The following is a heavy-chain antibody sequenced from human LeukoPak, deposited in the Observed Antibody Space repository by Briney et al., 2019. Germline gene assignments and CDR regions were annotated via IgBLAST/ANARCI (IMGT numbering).Heavy chain of an antibody. V-gene: IGHV1-58*02. CDR3: VADPYYDRSGPPRWFDP. J-gene: IGHJ5*02. D-gene: IGHD3-22*01. CDR2: IVVGSGNT. Sequence: SVKVSCKDSGFAFISSAMQWVRQARGQRLEWIGWIVVGSGNTNYAQKFQERVTITRDMSTSTAYMELSSLRSEDTAVYYCVADPYYDRSGPPRWFDPWGQGTLVTVSS. CDR1: GFAFISSA.